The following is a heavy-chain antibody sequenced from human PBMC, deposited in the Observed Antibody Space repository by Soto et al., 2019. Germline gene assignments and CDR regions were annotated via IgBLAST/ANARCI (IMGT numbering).Heavy chain of an antibody. V-gene: IGHV1-3*01. D-gene: IGHD6-19*01. CDR2: INGGNGNT. CDR1: GYTFTSYA. CDR3: ARDGAVAGDSNFDY. J-gene: IGHJ4*02. Sequence: ASVKVSCKASGYTFTSYAMHWVRQAPGQRLEWMGWINGGNGNTKYSQKFQGRVTITRDTSASTAYMELSSLRSEDTAVYYCARDGAVAGDSNFDYWGQGTLVTVS.